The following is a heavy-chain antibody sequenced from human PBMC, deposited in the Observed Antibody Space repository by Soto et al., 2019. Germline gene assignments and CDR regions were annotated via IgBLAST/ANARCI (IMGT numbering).Heavy chain of an antibody. CDR1: GYTFTSYY. D-gene: IGHD2-21*02. CDR3: ARDLRTYCGGDCLGH. Sequence: ASVKVSCKASGYTFTSYYMHWERQAPGQGLEWMGIINPSGGSTSYAQKFQGRVTMTRDTSTSTVYMELSSLRSEDTAVYYCARDLRTYCGGDCLGHWGQGTLVTVSS. J-gene: IGHJ1*01. V-gene: IGHV1-46*01. CDR2: INPSGGST.